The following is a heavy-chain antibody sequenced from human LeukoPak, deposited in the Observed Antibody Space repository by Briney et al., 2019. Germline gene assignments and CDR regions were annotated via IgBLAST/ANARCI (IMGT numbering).Heavy chain of an antibody. CDR1: GDSIKNNDYY. J-gene: IGHJ4*02. CDR2: IYYSGST. Sequence: SSETLSLTCNVSGDSIKNNDYYWGWIRQPPGKGLEWIGSIYYSGSTYYNPSLKSRVTISVDTSKNQFSLRLSSVTAADTAVYYCARDRVTMIVGGSRVNYFDYWGQGTLVTVSS. V-gene: IGHV4-39*07. D-gene: IGHD3-22*01. CDR3: ARDRVTMIVGGSRVNYFDY.